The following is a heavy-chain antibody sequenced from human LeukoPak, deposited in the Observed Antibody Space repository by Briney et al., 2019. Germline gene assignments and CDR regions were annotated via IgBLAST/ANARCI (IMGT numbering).Heavy chain of an antibody. V-gene: IGHV3-7*01. CDR1: GFTFSTYW. D-gene: IGHD6-19*01. J-gene: IGHJ4*02. CDR2: IKNDGSDI. Sequence: GGSLRLSCAASGFTFSTYWMFWVRQAPGKGLEWLASIKNDGSDIYYEDSVKGRFTISRDNAKNSLYLQLNSLRAEDTAVYFCARDHLAGWALEYWGQGTLTVSS. CDR3: ARDHLAGWALEY.